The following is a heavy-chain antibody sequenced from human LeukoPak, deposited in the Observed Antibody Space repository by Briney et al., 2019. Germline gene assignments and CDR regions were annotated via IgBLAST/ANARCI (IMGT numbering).Heavy chain of an antibody. CDR1: GFTFSSYS. J-gene: IGHJ6*03. CDR2: ISSSSSYI. Sequence: GGSLRLSCAASGFTFSSYSMNWVRQAPGKGLEWVSSISSSSSYIYYADSVKGRFTISRDNAKNSLYLQMNSLRAEDTAVYYCARDSRGYSYGYAGANNYMDVWGKGTTVTVSS. D-gene: IGHD5-18*01. CDR3: ARDSRGYSYGYAGANNYMDV. V-gene: IGHV3-21*01.